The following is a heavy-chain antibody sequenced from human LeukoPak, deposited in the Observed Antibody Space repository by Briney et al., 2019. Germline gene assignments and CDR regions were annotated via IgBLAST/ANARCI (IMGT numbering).Heavy chain of an antibody. J-gene: IGHJ4*02. CDR2: IDYSGAT. CDR3: ARVGSYCFEY. Sequence: KPSETLSLTCTVSGGSISTYYWSWIRQPPGKGLEWIGYIDYSGATNYNPSLKSRVTMSVDTSKHQFSLKLSSVTAADTAVYHCARVGSYCFEYWGQGPLVTVSS. V-gene: IGHV4-59*01. CDR1: GGSISTYY. D-gene: IGHD3-10*01.